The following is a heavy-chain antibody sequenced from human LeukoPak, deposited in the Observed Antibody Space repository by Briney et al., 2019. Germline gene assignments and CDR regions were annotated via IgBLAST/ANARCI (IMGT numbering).Heavy chain of an antibody. Sequence: SQTLSLTCTVSGGSISSGDYYWSWIRQPPGKGLEWIGYIYYSGGTYYNPSLKSRVTISVDTSKNQFSLKLSSVTAADTAVYYCARGPGVVVVAATRYNWFDPWGQGTLVTVSS. V-gene: IGHV4-30-4*01. CDR1: GGSISSGDYY. D-gene: IGHD2-15*01. CDR3: ARGPGVVVVAATRYNWFDP. J-gene: IGHJ5*02. CDR2: IYYSGGT.